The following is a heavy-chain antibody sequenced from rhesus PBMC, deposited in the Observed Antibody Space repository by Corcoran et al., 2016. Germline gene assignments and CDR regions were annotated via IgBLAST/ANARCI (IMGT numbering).Heavy chain of an antibody. CDR3: ARREGGFLDY. V-gene: IGHV4-81*01. J-gene: IGHJ4*01. CDR2: MDGNIAGT. CDR1: GGSIGGYY. Sequence: QVQLQESGPGLVKPSETLSLTCAVSGGSIGGYYWSWIRQAPGKGLEWIGSMDGNIAGTNYNPSLKSRVTSSKDASKNQCSLKLSAVTSADTAVYYCARREGGFLDYWGQGVLVTVSS. D-gene: IGHD1-44*01.